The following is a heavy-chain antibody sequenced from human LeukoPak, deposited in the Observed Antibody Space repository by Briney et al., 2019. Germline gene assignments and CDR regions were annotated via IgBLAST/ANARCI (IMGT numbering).Heavy chain of an antibody. V-gene: IGHV3-66*01. Sequence: GGSLRLSSAASGFTVSSNYMSWVRQAPGKGLEWVSVIYSDSGGSTYYADSVKGRFTMSRDNSKNTLYLHMNSLRAEDTAVYYCARGFTHDYGDYFDYWGQGTLVTVSS. D-gene: IGHD4-17*01. CDR1: GFTVSSNY. CDR3: ARGFTHDYGDYFDY. CDR2: IYSDSGGST. J-gene: IGHJ4*02.